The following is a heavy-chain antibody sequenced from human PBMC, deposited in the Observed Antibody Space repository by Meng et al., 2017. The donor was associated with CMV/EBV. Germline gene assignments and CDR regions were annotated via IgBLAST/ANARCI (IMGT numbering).Heavy chain of an antibody. CDR3: ARFHTGWDY. CDR1: GFTFFSCV. D-gene: IGHD1-14*01. Sequence: LSLSCSASGFTFFSCVLNWVRLAPSSGLVLLSSISLSLSYIYSAFSVRSRFTISSDNAKSSLYLQMNSLRAEDTAVYYCARFHTGWDYWGQGTLVTVSS. CDR2: ISLSLSYI. V-gene: IGHV3-21*01. J-gene: IGHJ4*02.